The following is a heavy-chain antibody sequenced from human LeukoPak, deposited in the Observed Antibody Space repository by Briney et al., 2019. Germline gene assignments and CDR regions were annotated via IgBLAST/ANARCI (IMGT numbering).Heavy chain of an antibody. V-gene: IGHV4-34*01. D-gene: IGHD2-8*01. CDR3: ARDLGYCTNGVCHTRFDY. J-gene: IGHJ4*02. CDR1: GGSFSGYY. CDR2: INHSGST. Sequence: SETLSLTCAVYGGSFSGYYWSWIRQPPGKGLEWIGEINHSGSTNYNPSLKSRVTISVDTSKNQFSLKLSSVTAADTAVYYCARDLGYCTNGVCHTRFDYWGQGTLVTVSS.